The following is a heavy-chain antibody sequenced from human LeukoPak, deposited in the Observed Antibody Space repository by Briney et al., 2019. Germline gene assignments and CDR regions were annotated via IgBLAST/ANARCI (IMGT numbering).Heavy chain of an antibody. CDR1: GDSVSSNSAA. CDR3: ASGSDDYGDYVRWFDP. Sequence: SQTLSLTCAISGDSVSSNSAAWNWIRQSPSRGLEWLGRTYYRSKWYNDYAVSVKSRITINPDTSKNQFSLQLNSVTPEDTAMYYCASGSDDYGDYVRWFDPWGQGTLVTVSS. J-gene: IGHJ5*02. D-gene: IGHD4-17*01. CDR2: TYYRSKWYN. V-gene: IGHV6-1*01.